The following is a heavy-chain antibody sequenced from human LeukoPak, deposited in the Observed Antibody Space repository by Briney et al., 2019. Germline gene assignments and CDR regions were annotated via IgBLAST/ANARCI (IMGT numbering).Heavy chain of an antibody. CDR3: ARLEGAVAGTEIGY. J-gene: IGHJ4*02. CDR1: GGSISSYY. CDR2: IYYSGST. V-gene: IGHV4-59*08. Sequence: PSETLSLTCTVSGGSISSYYWSWIRQPPGKGLEWIGYIYYSGSTNYNPSLKSRVTISVDTSKNQFSLKLSSVTAADTAVYYCARLEGAVAGTEIGYWGQGTLVTVSS. D-gene: IGHD6-19*01.